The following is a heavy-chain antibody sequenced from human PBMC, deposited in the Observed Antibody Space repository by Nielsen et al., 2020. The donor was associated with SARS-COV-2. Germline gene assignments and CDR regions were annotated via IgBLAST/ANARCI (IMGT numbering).Heavy chain of an antibody. V-gene: IGHV2-5*02. CDR2: IYWDDDK. D-gene: IGHD3-9*01. CDR3: VHRLSGYGMDV. J-gene: IGHJ6*02. Sequence: SGPTLVKPTQTLTLTCIISGFSFTTSGVGVGWVRQPPGKALEWLALIYWDDDKVYSPSLKSRLTITRDISKNQVVLTMTNMDLVDTGTYWCVHRLSGYGMDVWGQGTTVTVSS. CDR1: GFSFTTSGVG.